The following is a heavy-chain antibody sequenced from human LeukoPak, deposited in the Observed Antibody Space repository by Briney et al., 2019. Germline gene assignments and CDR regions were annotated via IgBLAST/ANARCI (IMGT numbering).Heavy chain of an antibody. V-gene: IGHV1-2*02. Sequence: ASVTVSCKASGYTFTGYYMHWVRQAPGQGLEWMGWINPNSGGTNYAQKFQGRVTMTRDTSISTAYMELSRLRSDDTAVYYCARLYCSSTSCLFDYWGQGTLVTVSS. CDR3: ARLYCSSTSCLFDY. J-gene: IGHJ4*02. CDR2: INPNSGGT. D-gene: IGHD2-2*01. CDR1: GYTFTGYY.